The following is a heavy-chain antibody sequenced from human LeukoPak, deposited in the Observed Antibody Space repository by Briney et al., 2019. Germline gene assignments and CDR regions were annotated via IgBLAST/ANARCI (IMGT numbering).Heavy chain of an antibody. J-gene: IGHJ3*02. V-gene: IGHV1-8*01. CDR3: ARGGAYSSGWYEADAFDI. D-gene: IGHD6-19*01. CDR2: MNPNSGNT. CDR1: GYTFTSYD. Sequence: ASVKVSCKASGYTFTSYDINWVRQATGQGLEWMGWMNPNSGNTDYAQKFQGRVTMTRNTSISTAYMELSSLRSEDTAVYYCARGGAYSSGWYEADAFDIWGQGTMVTVSS.